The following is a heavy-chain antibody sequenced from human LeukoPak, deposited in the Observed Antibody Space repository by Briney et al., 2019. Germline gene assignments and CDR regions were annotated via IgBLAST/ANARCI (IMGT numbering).Heavy chain of an antibody. Sequence: GGSLRLSCAASGFTVSSNYMSWVRQAPGKGLEWVSVIYSGGSTYYADSVKGRFSISRDKSKNALYVQMNTLRAEDTAVYYCARVAAHGSFYFDYWGQGTLVTVSS. V-gene: IGHV3-66*01. CDR1: GFTVSSNY. D-gene: IGHD3-3*02. CDR2: IYSGGST. J-gene: IGHJ4*02. CDR3: ARVAAHGSFYFDY.